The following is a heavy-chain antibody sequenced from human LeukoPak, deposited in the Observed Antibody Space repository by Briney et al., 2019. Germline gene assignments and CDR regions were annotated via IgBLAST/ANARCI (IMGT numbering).Heavy chain of an antibody. D-gene: IGHD4-17*01. CDR3: AKWLYGDFT. CDR1: GFTFSIYG. V-gene: IGHV3-30*18. CDR2: ISYDGSNK. Sequence: PGGSLRLSCAASGFTFSIYGMHWVRQAPGKGLEWVAVISYDGSNKYYADSVKGRFTISRDNSKNTLYLQMNSLRAEDTAVYYCAKWLYGDFTWGQGTLVTVSS. J-gene: IGHJ5*02.